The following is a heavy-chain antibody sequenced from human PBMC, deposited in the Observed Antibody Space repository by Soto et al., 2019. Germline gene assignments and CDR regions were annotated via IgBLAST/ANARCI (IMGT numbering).Heavy chain of an antibody. CDR1: GFTFSSYG. V-gene: IGHV3-33*01. D-gene: IGHD6-19*01. J-gene: IGHJ3*02. Sequence: QVQLVESGGGVVQPGRSLRLSCAASGFTFSSYGMHWVRQAPGKGLEWVAVIWYDGSNKYYADSVKGRFTISRDNSKNTLYLQMNRLRAEDTAVYYCAREGQWLVQGAFDIWGQGTMVTVSS. CDR2: IWYDGSNK. CDR3: AREGQWLVQGAFDI.